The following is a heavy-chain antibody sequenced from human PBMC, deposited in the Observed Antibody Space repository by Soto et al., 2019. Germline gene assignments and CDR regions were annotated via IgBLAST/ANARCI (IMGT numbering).Heavy chain of an antibody. J-gene: IGHJ4*02. Sequence: ASVKVSCTASGYTFTGYDIYWVRQATGQGLEWMGWMNPNTGDSSYAQKFQGRVTMTSDTSITTAHMELSSLRSEDTAVYYCARRAETNGWNGFGADKYYFDFWGQGTLVTVSS. CDR2: MNPNTGDS. D-gene: IGHD1-1*01. CDR1: GYTFTGYD. V-gene: IGHV1-8*01. CDR3: ARRAETNGWNGFGADKYYFDF.